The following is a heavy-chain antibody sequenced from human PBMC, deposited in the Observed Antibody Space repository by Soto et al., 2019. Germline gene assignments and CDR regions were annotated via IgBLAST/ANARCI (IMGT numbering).Heavy chain of an antibody. J-gene: IGHJ4*02. CDR3: ARVYDYVWGSYRYTGGHFDY. D-gene: IGHD3-16*02. V-gene: IGHV3-30-3*01. CDR2: ISYDGSNK. CDR1: GFTFSSYA. Sequence: ESGGGVVQPGRSLRLSCAASGFTFSSYAMHWVRQAPGKGLEWVAVISYDGSNKYYADSVKGRFTISRDNSKNTLYLQMNSLRAEDTAVYYCARVYDYVWGSYRYTGGHFDYWGQGTLVTVSS.